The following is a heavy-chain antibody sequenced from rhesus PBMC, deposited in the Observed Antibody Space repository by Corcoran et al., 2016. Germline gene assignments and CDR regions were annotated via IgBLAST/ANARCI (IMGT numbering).Heavy chain of an antibody. CDR3: ARRSSNYDY. Sequence: QVQLQESGPGLVKPLETLSLTCAVSGGAISSDYWSWIRQPPGKGLEWMGYIYGSGSSTNYTPSLQSRVTLSVDTSKNQFSLKLSSLTAADTAVYYCARRSSNYDYWGQGVLVTVSS. V-gene: IGHV4S11*01. CDR1: GGAISSDY. D-gene: IGHD6-43*01. CDR2: IYGSGSST. J-gene: IGHJ4*01.